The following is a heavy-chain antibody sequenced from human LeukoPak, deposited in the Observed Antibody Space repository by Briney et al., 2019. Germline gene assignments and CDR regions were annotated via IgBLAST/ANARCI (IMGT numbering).Heavy chain of an antibody. D-gene: IGHD3-22*01. CDR2: ISGSGGST. CDR1: GFTFSSYA. J-gene: IGHJ4*02. CDR3: AKRQVYYYDSRASTHYFDY. Sequence: GGSLRLSCAASGFTFSSYAMRWVRQAPGKGLEWVSAISGSGGSTYYADSVKGRFTISRDNSKNTLYLQMNSLRAEDTAVYYCAKRQVYYYDSRASTHYFDYWGQGTLVTVSS. V-gene: IGHV3-23*01.